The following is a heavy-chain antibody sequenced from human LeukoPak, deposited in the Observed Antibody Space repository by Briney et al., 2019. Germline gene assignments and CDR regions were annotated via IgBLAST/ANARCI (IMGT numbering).Heavy chain of an antibody. CDR2: IRYDGSNE. CDR3: AHPPPVTV. CDR1: GFTLSSYG. Sequence: GGSLRLSCAASGFTLSSYGMHWVRQAPGKGLEWVSFIRYDGSNEYYADSVRGRFTISRDNSKNTLYLQMNSLRAEDTAVYYCAHPPPVTVRGQGTLVTVS. V-gene: IGHV3-30*02. J-gene: IGHJ4*02. D-gene: IGHD4-17*01.